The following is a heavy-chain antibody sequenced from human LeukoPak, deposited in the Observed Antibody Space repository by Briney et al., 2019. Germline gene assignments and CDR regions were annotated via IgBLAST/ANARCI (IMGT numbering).Heavy chain of an antibody. Sequence: GGSLRLSCAASGFTFSSYSMNWVRQAPGKGLEWVANINQDGSKKYFVDSVKGRFTISRDNAKNSLSLQMNSLRDDDTAVYYCASDSSSYDAFDIWGQGTMVIVSS. CDR2: INQDGSKK. V-gene: IGHV3-7*01. J-gene: IGHJ3*02. CDR3: ASDSSSYDAFDI. D-gene: IGHD2-2*01. CDR1: GFTFSSYS.